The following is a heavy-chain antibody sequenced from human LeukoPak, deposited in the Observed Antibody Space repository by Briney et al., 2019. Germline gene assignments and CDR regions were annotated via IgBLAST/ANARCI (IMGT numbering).Heavy chain of an antibody. J-gene: IGHJ5*02. V-gene: IGHV3-53*01. D-gene: IGHD6-13*01. Sequence: PGGSLRLSCAASGFTVSSNYMSWVRQAPGKGPEWVSVIYSGGSTYYADSVKGRFTISRDNSKNTLYLQMNSLRAEDTAVYYCARMSSSWYTGAGDWFDPWGQGTLVTVSS. CDR1: GFTVSSNY. CDR2: IYSGGST. CDR3: ARMSSSWYTGAGDWFDP.